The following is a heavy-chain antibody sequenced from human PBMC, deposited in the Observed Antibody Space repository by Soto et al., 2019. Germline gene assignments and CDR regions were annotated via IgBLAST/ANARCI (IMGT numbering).Heavy chain of an antibody. D-gene: IGHD3-16*01. J-gene: IGHJ3*02. CDR1: GFTFSSYF. CDR2: ISGGGGST. Sequence: GALRLSCAASGFTFSSYFMTWVRQAPGRGLEWVSAISGGGGSTYYADSVKGRFTISRDNSRNTLYLQMNSLRAEDTAVYYCAKRTRSLGDAFDIWGQGTMVTVSS. CDR3: AKRTRSLGDAFDI. V-gene: IGHV3-23*01.